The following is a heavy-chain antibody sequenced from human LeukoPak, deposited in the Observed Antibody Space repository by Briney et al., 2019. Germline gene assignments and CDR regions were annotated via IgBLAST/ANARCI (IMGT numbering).Heavy chain of an antibody. CDR2: IYYSGST. CDR3: ARDRLLWFGEVYYYYGMDV. Sequence: SETLSLTCTVSGGSISGYYWSWIRQPPGKGLEWIGYIYYSGSTNYNPSLKSRVTISVDTSKNQFSLKLSSVTAADTAVYYCARDRLLWFGEVYYYYGMDVWGQGTTVTVSS. D-gene: IGHD3-10*01. CDR1: GGSISGYY. V-gene: IGHV4-59*01. J-gene: IGHJ6*02.